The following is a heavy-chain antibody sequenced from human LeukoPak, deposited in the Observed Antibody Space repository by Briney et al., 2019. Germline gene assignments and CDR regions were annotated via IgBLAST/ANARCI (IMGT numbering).Heavy chain of an antibody. CDR1: GYTFTSYG. J-gene: IGHJ3*02. Sequence: VGPVKVSCKASGYTFTSYGISWVRQAPGQGLEWMGWISAYNGNTNYAQKLQGRVTMTTDTSTSTAYMELRSLRSDDTAVYYCARGTYDFWSDPDAFDIWGQGTMVTVSS. CDR2: ISAYNGNT. D-gene: IGHD3-3*01. CDR3: ARGTYDFWSDPDAFDI. V-gene: IGHV1-18*01.